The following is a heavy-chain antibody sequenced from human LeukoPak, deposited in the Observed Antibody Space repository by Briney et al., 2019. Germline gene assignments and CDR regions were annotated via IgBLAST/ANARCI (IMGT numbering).Heavy chain of an antibody. CDR1: GYTFTSYA. D-gene: IGHD6-13*01. J-gene: IGHJ4*02. V-gene: IGHV1-3*01. CDR2: IYAGNGNT. Sequence: ASVKVSCKASGYTFTSYAMHWVRQAPGQRLEWMGWIYAGNGNTKYSQKFQGRVTITRDTSASTAYMELSSLRSEDTAVYYCARDKGPSYSSSWYVAMGYWGQGTLVTVSS. CDR3: ARDKGPSYSSSWYVAMGY.